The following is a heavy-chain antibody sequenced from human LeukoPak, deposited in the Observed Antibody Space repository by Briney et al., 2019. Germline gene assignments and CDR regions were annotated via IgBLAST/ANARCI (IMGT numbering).Heavy chain of an antibody. CDR2: TNQDGSEK. D-gene: IGHD2-2*01. V-gene: IGHV3-7*01. CDR3: ARPRYCSSTNCYIDY. CDR1: GFTFSTYW. J-gene: IGHJ4*02. Sequence: GGSLRLSCAASGFTFSTYWLSWVRQAPGKGLEWVANTNQDGSEKNYVDSVKGQFTISRDNAKNSLYLQMNSLRVEDTAVYYCARPRYCSSTNCYIDYWGQGTLVTVSS.